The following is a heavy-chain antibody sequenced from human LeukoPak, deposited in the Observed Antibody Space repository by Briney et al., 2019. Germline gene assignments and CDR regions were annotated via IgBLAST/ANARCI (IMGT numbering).Heavy chain of an antibody. CDR3: AKNPHGHWSIPNFDY. CDR2: MNPNSGNT. CDR1: GYTFTSYD. Sequence: GASVKVSCKASGYTFTSYDINWVRQATGQGLEWMGWMNPNSGNTGYAQKFQGRVTMTRNTSISTAYMELSSLRSEDTALYYCAKNPHGHWSIPNFDYWGQGTLVTVSS. V-gene: IGHV1-8*01. J-gene: IGHJ4*02.